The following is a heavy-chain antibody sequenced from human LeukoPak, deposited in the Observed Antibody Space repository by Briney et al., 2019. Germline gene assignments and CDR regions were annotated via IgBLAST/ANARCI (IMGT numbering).Heavy chain of an antibody. CDR3: ARHRLRDGYNFSY. D-gene: IGHD5-24*01. CDR1: GGSFSGYY. CDR2: SYYSVSA. V-gene: IGHV4-39*01. Sequence: SETLSPTCAVYGGSFSGYYWGWIRQPPGKGREWIGSSYYSVSAYSNPSLKTRVTISVDTSKNQFSLKLSAVTAADTAVYYCARHRLRDGYNFSYWGQGTLVTVSS. J-gene: IGHJ4*02.